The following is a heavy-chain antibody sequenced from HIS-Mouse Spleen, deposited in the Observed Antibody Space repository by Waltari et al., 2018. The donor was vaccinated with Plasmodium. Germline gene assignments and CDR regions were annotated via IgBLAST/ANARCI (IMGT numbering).Heavy chain of an antibody. V-gene: IGHV1-8*01. CDR2: MNPNSGNT. CDR3: ARRYFDL. CDR1: GYTFTSYD. J-gene: IGHJ2*01. Sequence: QVQLVQSGAEVKRHGASVTVSCKASGYTFTSYDNKWVRQATGQGLGWMGWMNPNSGNTGYAQKFQGRVTMTRNTSISTAYMELSSLRSEDTAVYYCARRYFDLWGRGTLVTVSS.